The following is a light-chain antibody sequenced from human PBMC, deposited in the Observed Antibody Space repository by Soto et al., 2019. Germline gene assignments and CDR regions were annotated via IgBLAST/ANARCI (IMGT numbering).Light chain of an antibody. Sequence: DIKITQSPSSLFASVGDRVTIPCRASQSIRSYLNWYQQKPGKAPKLLIYAASSLQSGVPSRFSGSGSGTDFTLTISSLQPEDFATYYCQQSYRTPITFGQGTRLEIK. J-gene: IGKJ5*01. CDR3: QQSYRTPIT. V-gene: IGKV1-39*01. CDR2: AAS. CDR1: QSIRSY.